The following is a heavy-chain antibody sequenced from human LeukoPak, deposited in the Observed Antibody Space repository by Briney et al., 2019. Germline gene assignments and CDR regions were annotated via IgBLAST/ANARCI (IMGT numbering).Heavy chain of an antibody. CDR1: GFTFSSYG. CDR2: ISGSGLNT. V-gene: IGHV3-23*01. D-gene: IGHD5-18*01. Sequence: GGSLRLSCAASGFTFSSYGMNWVRQAPGKGLEWVSSISGSGLNTYYADSVKGRFTISRDNSKNTLYLQVNSLRAEDTAVYYCAKPYSYGSTWGQGTLVTVSS. J-gene: IGHJ5*02. CDR3: AKPYSYGST.